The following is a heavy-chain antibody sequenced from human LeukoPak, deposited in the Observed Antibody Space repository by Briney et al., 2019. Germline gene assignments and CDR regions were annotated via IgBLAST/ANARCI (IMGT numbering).Heavy chain of an antibody. V-gene: IGHV3-23*01. D-gene: IGHD3-10*02. J-gene: IGHJ4*02. Sequence: PGGSLRLSCAASGFTFSSYAMSWVRQAPGKGLEWVSAISGSGGSTYYADSVKGRFTISRDNSKNTLYLQMNSLRAEDTAVYYCARDRLYGDPPTPPYPAIPDYWGQGTLVTVSS. CDR3: ARDRLYGDPPTPPYPAIPDY. CDR1: GFTFSSYA. CDR2: ISGSGGST.